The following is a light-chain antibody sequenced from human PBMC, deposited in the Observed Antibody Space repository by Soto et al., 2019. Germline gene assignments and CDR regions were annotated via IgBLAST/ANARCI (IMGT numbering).Light chain of an antibody. V-gene: IGLV1-40*01. Sequence: QSVLTQPPSVSGAPGQRVTISCTESSSNIGANYDVHWYQHLPGTAPKLLIYTNSNRPSGVPDRFSGSKSGTSASLAITGLQAEDEADYYCQSYDSSLSGYVVGTGTKVTVL. CDR3: QSYDSSLSGYV. J-gene: IGLJ1*01. CDR1: SSNIGANYD. CDR2: TNS.